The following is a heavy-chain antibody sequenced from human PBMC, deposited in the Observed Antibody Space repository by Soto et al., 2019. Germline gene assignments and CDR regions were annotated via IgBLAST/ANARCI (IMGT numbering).Heavy chain of an antibody. D-gene: IGHD3-16*01. Sequence: QVQLVQSGDEMKKPGASVRVSCKASGYIFVNYGIAWVRQAPEQGLEWMGWISPYTGDTHSASKVQGRLTMTTDTSTSTAYMDLGSLTSDDTAVYYCAMVDNYVTPTPQDVWGQGTTVTVSS. V-gene: IGHV1-18*01. CDR1: GYIFVNYG. CDR2: ISPYTGDT. CDR3: AMVDNYVTPTPQDV. J-gene: IGHJ6*02.